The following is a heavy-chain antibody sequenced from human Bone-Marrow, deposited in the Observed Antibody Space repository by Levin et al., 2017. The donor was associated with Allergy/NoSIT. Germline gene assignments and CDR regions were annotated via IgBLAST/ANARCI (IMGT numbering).Heavy chain of an antibody. V-gene: IGHV4-34*01. CDR3: ARAGRSYMVYYYYMDV. CDR2: INHSGST. J-gene: IGHJ6*03. Sequence: SETLSLTCAVYGGSFSGYYWSWIRQPPGKGLEWIGEINHSGSTNYNPSLKSRVTISVDTSKNQFSLKLSSVTAADTAVYYCARAGRSYMVYYYYMDVWGKGTTVTVSS. CDR1: GGSFSGYY. D-gene: IGHD3-10*01.